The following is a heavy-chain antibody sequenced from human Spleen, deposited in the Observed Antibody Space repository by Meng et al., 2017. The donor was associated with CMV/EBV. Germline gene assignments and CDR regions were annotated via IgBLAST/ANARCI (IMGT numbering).Heavy chain of an antibody. CDR3: AREAANFFGSSTSCPTDY. J-gene: IGHJ4*02. CDR1: GFTFSTYA. V-gene: IGHV3-23*01. D-gene: IGHD2-2*01. CDR2: ISGSGGKV. Sequence: GESLKISCAASGFTFSTYAMTWVRQAPAKGLEWVSSISGSGGKVFYAESVKGRFTISRDNSKSTLYLQMNTLSAEDTALYYCAREAANFFGSSTSCPTDYWGQGTLVTVSS.